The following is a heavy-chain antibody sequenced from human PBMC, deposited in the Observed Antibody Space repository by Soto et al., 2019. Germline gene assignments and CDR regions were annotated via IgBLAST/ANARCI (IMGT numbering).Heavy chain of an antibody. CDR1: GFTFRNYA. CDR3: ARPWGQLSTYYYGMDT. CDR2: ISYDGDNK. J-gene: IGHJ6*02. V-gene: IGHV3-30-3*01. Sequence: QVQLVESGGGVVQPGRSLTLSCAASGFTFRNYAMHWVRQAPGKGREWVATISYDGDNKYYTDSVKGPFTISRDNSKNTLYLQMNSLRPEDTAVYYCARPWGQLSTYYYGMDTWGQGTTVTVSS. D-gene: IGHD3-16*01.